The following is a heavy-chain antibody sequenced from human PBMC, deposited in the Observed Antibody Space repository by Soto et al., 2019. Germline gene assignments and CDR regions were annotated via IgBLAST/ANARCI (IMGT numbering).Heavy chain of an antibody. CDR3: ARVDLVTGYSLDYYDMDV. J-gene: IGHJ6*01. Sequence: QVHLVQSGAEVKKPGASVKVSCKASGYSFSSYGLSWVRQAPGHGLEWMGWIIGDYGNTIYAQNLQGRVTMITDTSTRTAFMELRSLRYDDTAVYYCARVDLVTGYSLDYYDMDVWGQGTTVTVSS. CDR2: IIGDYGNT. V-gene: IGHV1-18*04. D-gene: IGHD3-9*01. CDR1: GYSFSSYG.